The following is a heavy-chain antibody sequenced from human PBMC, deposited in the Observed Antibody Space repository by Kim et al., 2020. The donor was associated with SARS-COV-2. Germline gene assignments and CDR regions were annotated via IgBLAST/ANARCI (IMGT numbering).Heavy chain of an antibody. D-gene: IGHD6-25*01. J-gene: IGHJ3*02. CDR3: ATVGESSGAFDI. V-gene: IGHV1-69*02. Sequence: TYAQKFQGRVTSTADKSTSTAYTGLSSLRSEDTAVYYCATVGESSGAFDIWGQGTMVTVSS.